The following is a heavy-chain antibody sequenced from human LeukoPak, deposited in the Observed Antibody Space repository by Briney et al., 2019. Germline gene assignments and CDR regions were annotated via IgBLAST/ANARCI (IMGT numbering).Heavy chain of an antibody. V-gene: IGHV3-30*02. Sequence: GGSLRLSCAASGFTFSSYGMHWVRQAPGEGLEWVAFIRFDGNSKYYADSVEGRFTVSRDNSKNTVYLQMNSLRADDTGVYYCAKAALLWFGEGNYYYYYMDVWGKGTTVTVSS. CDR2: IRFDGNSK. D-gene: IGHD3-10*01. CDR1: GFTFSSYG. J-gene: IGHJ6*03. CDR3: AKAALLWFGEGNYYYYYMDV.